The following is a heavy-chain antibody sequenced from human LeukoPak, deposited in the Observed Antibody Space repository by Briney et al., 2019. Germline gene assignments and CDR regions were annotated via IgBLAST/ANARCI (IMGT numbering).Heavy chain of an antibody. J-gene: IGHJ4*02. CDR1: GFTFSSYG. V-gene: IGHV3-30*02. D-gene: IGHD3-3*01. CDR2: IRYDGSNK. Sequence: GGSLRLSCAASGFTFSSYGMHWVRQAPGKGLEWVAFIRYDGSNKYYADSVKGRFTISRDNSKNTLYLQMNSLRAEDTAVYYCAKGYPDSYDFWSGYFFDYWGQGTLVTVSS. CDR3: AKGYPDSYDFWSGYFFDY.